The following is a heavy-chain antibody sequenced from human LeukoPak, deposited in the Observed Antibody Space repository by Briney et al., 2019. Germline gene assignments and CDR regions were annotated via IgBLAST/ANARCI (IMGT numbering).Heavy chain of an antibody. CDR3: ARGATGVYYFDY. Sequence: GSLRLSCAASGFTFSDYYMSWIRQAPGKGLEWVSYISSSSSYTNYADSVKGRFTISRDNAKNSLYLQMNSLRAEDTAVYYCARGATGVYYFDYWGQGTLVTVSS. J-gene: IGHJ4*02. V-gene: IGHV3-11*05. CDR1: GFTFSDYY. CDR2: ISSSSSYT.